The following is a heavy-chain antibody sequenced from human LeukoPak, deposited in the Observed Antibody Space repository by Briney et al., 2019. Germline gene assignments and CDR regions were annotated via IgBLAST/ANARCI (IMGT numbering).Heavy chain of an antibody. CDR3: ARDFGKPAAARFDY. CDR1: GFTFSSYA. Sequence: GGSLRLSCAASGFTFSSYAMHWVRQAPGKRLEWVANIKQDGSEKYYVDSVKGRFTISRDNAKNSLYLQMNSLRAEDTAVYYCARDFGKPAAARFDYWGQGTLVTVSS. V-gene: IGHV3-7*01. CDR2: IKQDGSEK. J-gene: IGHJ4*02. D-gene: IGHD2-2*01.